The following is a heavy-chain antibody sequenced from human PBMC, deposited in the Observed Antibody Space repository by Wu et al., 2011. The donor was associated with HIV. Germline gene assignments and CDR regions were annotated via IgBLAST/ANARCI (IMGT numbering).Heavy chain of an antibody. V-gene: IGHV1-18*01. CDR2: ISDYNGKT. CDR3: ARDHIVVVPAAPKPYYYYYMDV. Sequence: QVQLVQSGAEVKKSGASVKVSCKASGYTFVDYGISWVRQAPGQGLEWMGWISDYNGKTMYAQRFQGRVTMTTDRSTYTASMELRSLRFDDTAIYYCARDHIVVVPAAPKPYYYYYMDVWGKGTTVTVSS. CDR1: GYTFVDYG. J-gene: IGHJ6*03. D-gene: IGHD2-2*01.